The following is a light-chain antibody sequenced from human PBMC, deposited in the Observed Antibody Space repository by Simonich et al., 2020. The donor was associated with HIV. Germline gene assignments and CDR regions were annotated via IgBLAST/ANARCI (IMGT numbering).Light chain of an antibody. CDR1: QSVSSN. J-gene: IGKJ4*01. Sequence: EIVMTQSPATLSVSPGERATLSCRASQSVSSNLAWYQKKPGQAPRLLIYGASTRATGIPARFSGSGSGTEFTLTISSMQSEDFAVYYCQQYGSSGLTFGGGTKVEIK. CDR3: QQYGSSGLT. CDR2: GAS. V-gene: IGKV3-15*01.